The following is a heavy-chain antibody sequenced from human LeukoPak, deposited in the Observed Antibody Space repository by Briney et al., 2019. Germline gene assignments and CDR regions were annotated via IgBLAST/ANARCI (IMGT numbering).Heavy chain of an antibody. D-gene: IGHD1-14*01. CDR3: AREILGGFNPEAY. CDR1: LDSTTSNF. J-gene: IGHJ4*02. V-gene: IGHV4-4*02. Sequence: PSETLSLTCTVSLDSTTSNFWSWVRQPPGKGLEWIGEIHRSGSPNYNPSLQSRVTISIDRSRNQIVLELSSVTAADTAVYYCAREILGGFNPEAYWGQGILVTVSS. CDR2: IHRSGSP.